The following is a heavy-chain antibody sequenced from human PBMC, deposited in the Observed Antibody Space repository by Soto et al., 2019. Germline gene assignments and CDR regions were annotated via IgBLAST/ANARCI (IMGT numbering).Heavy chain of an antibody. Sequence: ASVKVSCKASGGTFSSYAISWVRQAPGQGLEWMGGIILIFGTANYAQKFQGRVTITADKSTSTAYMELSSLRSEDTAVYYCARAGIAAAGGVDYWGQGTLVTVSS. CDR1: GGTFSSYA. CDR2: IILIFGTA. D-gene: IGHD6-13*01. J-gene: IGHJ4*02. V-gene: IGHV1-69*06. CDR3: ARAGIAAAGGVDY.